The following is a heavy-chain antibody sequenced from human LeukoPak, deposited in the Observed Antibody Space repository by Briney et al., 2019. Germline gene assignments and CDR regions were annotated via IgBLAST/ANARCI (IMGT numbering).Heavy chain of an antibody. J-gene: IGHJ6*02. CDR2: IIPIIDIA. CDR1: GGTFSSYS. D-gene: IGHD3-16*01. CDR3: ARDAHEGGNSYNYGLDV. V-gene: IGHV1-69*10. Sequence: SVKVSCKASGGTFSSYSVSWVRQAPGQGLEWMGRIIPIIDIANYAQKFLGRVSIELSSLRPEDTAMYYCARDAHEGGNSYNYGLDVWGQGTAVTVSS.